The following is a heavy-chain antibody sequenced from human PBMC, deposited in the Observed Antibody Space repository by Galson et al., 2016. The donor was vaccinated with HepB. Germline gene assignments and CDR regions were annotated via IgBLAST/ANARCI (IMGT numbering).Heavy chain of an antibody. D-gene: IGHD1-26*01. Sequence: LSLTCTVSGGSVISDNYYWSWIRQPPGKGLEWIGFIQYSGNTHCNPSLRGRVTISIDTSKNQFSLKVNSVTAADTAVYYCARDQNGSYLAYWGLGALVAVSS. CDR1: GGSVISDNYY. V-gene: IGHV4-61*01. CDR3: ARDQNGSYLAY. CDR2: IQYSGNT. J-gene: IGHJ4*02.